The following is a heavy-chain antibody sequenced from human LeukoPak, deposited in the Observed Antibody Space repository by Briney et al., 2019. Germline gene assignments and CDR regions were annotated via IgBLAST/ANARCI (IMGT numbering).Heavy chain of an antibody. J-gene: IGHJ3*01. CDR2: ISGSGGST. CDR1: GFTFSSYA. CDR3: AKDLSVVVPAAMGAFDV. V-gene: IGHV3-23*01. D-gene: IGHD2-2*01. Sequence: GGSLRLSGAASGFTFSSYAMSWVRQAPGKGLEWVSAISGSGGSTYYADSVKGRFTISRDNSKNTLYLQMNSLRAEDTAVYYCAKDLSVVVPAAMGAFDVWGQGTMVTVSS.